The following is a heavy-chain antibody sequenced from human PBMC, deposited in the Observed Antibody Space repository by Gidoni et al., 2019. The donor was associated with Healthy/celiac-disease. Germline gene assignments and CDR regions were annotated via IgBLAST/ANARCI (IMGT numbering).Heavy chain of an antibody. D-gene: IGHD3-22*01. CDR2: ISWNSGSI. Sequence: EVQLVESGGGLVQPGRSLRLSCAASGFTFADYAMHWVRQAPGKGLEWVSGISWNSGSIGYADSVKGRFTISRDNAKNSLYLQMNSLRAEDTALYYCAKDSRSYYYDSSGYYDYWGQGTLVTVSS. CDR1: GFTFADYA. CDR3: AKDSRSYYYDSSGYYDY. J-gene: IGHJ4*02. V-gene: IGHV3-9*01.